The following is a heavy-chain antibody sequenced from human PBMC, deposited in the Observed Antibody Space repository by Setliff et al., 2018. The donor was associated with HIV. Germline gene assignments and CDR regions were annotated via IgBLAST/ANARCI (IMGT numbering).Heavy chain of an antibody. Sequence: SVKVSCKISGDTFTGHAIVWVRQAPGQGLEWMGGIIPILGIANYAQKFQGRVTITADKSTSTAYMELSSLRSEDTAVYYCARGGVEMATIRAFDIWGQGTMVTVSS. J-gene: IGHJ3*02. V-gene: IGHV1-69*10. CDR1: GDTFTGHA. CDR2: IIPILGIA. D-gene: IGHD5-12*01. CDR3: ARGGVEMATIRAFDI.